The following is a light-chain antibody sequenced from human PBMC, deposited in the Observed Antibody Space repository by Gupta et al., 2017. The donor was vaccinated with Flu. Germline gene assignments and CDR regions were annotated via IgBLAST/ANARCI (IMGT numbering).Light chain of an antibody. V-gene: IGKV1-39*01. CDR1: QRVSNF. J-gene: IGKJ4*01. CDR3: QQGYNTPQT. CDR2: GAS. Sequence: DIPVTQSQSSLSASVGDRVTITCRASQRVSNFLHWYQQKPGKAPKLLIYGASTLQGGVPSRFSGSGSGTDFTLTINNLEPADFATYYCQQGYNTPQTFGRGTTVDMK.